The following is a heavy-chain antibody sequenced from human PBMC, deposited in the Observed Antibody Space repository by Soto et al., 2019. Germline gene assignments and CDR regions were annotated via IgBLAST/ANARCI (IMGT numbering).Heavy chain of an antibody. CDR3: ARAGIDKTGTTHYYYGMDV. CDR1: GLTFGDNA. Sequence: PGGSLRLSCIASGLTFGDNAVSWVRQAPGKGLEWVGFIRSKGYGGTADYAASVKGRFTISRDDSKSIAYLQMNSLKTEDTAVYYRARAGIDKTGTTHYYYGMDVWGQGITVTVSS. V-gene: IGHV3-49*04. CDR2: IRSKGYGGTA. J-gene: IGHJ6*01. D-gene: IGHD1-1*01.